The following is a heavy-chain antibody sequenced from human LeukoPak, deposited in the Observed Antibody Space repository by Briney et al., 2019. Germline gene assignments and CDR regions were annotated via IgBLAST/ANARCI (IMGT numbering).Heavy chain of an antibody. J-gene: IGHJ4*02. V-gene: IGHV4-59*08. CDR1: GGSISSYY. CDR2: KYHSGYI. Sequence: NPSDTLSLTCTVSGGSISSYYWSWIRQPPGKGLEWIGYKYHSGYINYNPSLKSRVNISVDTSKNQFSLKLSSVTAADTAVYYCASTFTNWGQGTLVTVSS. D-gene: IGHD3-3*01. CDR3: ASTFTN.